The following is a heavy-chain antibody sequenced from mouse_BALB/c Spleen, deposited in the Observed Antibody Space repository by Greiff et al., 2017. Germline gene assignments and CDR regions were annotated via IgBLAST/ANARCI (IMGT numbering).Heavy chain of an antibody. J-gene: IGHJ4*01. CDR3: ARGDRNFYAMDY. V-gene: IGHV1-87*01. CDR2: IYPGDGDT. Sequence: VHLVESGAELARPGASVKLSCTASGYTFTSYWMQWVKQRPGQGLEWIGAIYPGDGDTRYTQKFKGKATLTADNTSSTAYMQLSSLASEDSAVYYCARGDRNFYAMDYWGQGTSGTVSA. D-gene: IGHD2-14*01. CDR1: GYTFTSYW.